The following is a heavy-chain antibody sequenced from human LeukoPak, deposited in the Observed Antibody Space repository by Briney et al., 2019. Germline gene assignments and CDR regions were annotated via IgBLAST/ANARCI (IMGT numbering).Heavy chain of an antibody. J-gene: IGHJ4*02. Sequence: GGSLRLSCATSGSAFSSYWMTWVRQVPGKGLEWVANINREGNEKYYVDSVKGRFTISRDNAKNSVDLQMDRLRVEDTAVYYCARVGTWELQRVFDFWGQGTLVTVSS. CDR2: INREGNEK. CDR1: GSAFSSYW. V-gene: IGHV3-7*01. D-gene: IGHD1-26*01. CDR3: ARVGTWELQRVFDF.